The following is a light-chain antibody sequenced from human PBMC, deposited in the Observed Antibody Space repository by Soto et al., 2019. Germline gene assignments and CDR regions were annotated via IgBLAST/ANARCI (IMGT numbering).Light chain of an antibody. J-gene: IGKJ1*01. Sequence: TQSPDTLSLSPGERATLSCRASLSVTSNYLAWYQQKPGKVPKLLIYAASTLQSGVPSRFSGSGSGTDFTLTISSLQPEDVATYYCQKYNSALWTFGQGTKVEIK. CDR1: LSVTSNY. CDR2: AAS. CDR3: QKYNSALWT. V-gene: IGKV1-27*01.